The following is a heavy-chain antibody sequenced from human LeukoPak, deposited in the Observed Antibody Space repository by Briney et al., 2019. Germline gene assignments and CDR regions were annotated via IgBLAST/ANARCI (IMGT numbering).Heavy chain of an antibody. J-gene: IGHJ4*02. D-gene: IGHD3-16*02. Sequence: SETLSLTCTVSGGSISSYYWSWIRQPPGKGLEYIGYIHFSGSTNYNPSLRSRVTISVDTSKNQFSLKLSSVTAADTAVYYCARAYYDYVWGSYRYRTPFDYWGQGTLVTVSS. CDR1: GGSISSYY. CDR3: ARAYYDYVWGSYRYRTPFDY. V-gene: IGHV4-59*12. CDR2: IHFSGST.